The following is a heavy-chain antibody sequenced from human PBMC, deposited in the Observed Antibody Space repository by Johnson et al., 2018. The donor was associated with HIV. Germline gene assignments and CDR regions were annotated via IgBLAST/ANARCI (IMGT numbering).Heavy chain of an antibody. V-gene: IGHV3-33*06. CDR1: GFTFSSYG. Sequence: QVQLVESGGGVVQPGRSLRLSCAESGFTFSSYGMHWVRQAPGKGLEWVAVIWYDGSNKYYAASVKGRFTISRDNSKNTLYLQMNTLRAEDTAVYYCAKELALYSSGYGGDAFDIWGQGTMVTVSS. D-gene: IGHD6-19*01. CDR2: IWYDGSNK. J-gene: IGHJ3*02. CDR3: AKELALYSSGYGGDAFDI.